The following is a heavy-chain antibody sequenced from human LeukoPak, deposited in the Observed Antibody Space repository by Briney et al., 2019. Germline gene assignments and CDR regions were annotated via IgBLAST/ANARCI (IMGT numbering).Heavy chain of an antibody. CDR3: ARGGYDILTGLNWFDP. D-gene: IGHD3-9*01. Sequence: ASVKVSCKASGYTFTGYYMHWVRQAPGQGLEWMGWINPNSGGTNYAQKFQGRVTMTRDTSISTAYMELSRLRSDDTAVYYCARGGYDILTGLNWFDPWGQGTLVTVSS. V-gene: IGHV1-2*02. CDR2: INPNSGGT. CDR1: GYTFTGYY. J-gene: IGHJ5*02.